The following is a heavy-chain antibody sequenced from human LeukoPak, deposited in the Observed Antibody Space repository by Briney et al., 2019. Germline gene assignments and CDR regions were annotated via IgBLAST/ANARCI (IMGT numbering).Heavy chain of an antibody. CDR1: GFTFSDYY. Sequence: KPGGSLRLSCAASGFTFSDYYLSWIRQAPGEGLEWVSYISRTASTIYYADSVKGRFTISRDNAKNSLHLQMNSLRAEDTAVYYCARGQAAAQYWGQGTLVTVSS. V-gene: IGHV3-11*04. D-gene: IGHD6-13*01. CDR3: ARGQAAAQY. CDR2: ISRTASTI. J-gene: IGHJ4*02.